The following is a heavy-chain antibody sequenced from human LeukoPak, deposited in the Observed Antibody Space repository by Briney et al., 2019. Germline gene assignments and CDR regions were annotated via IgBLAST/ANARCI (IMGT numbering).Heavy chain of an antibody. Sequence: ASVKVSCKASGYTFTGYYMHWVRQAPGQGLEWMGWINPNSGGTNYAQKFQGRVTMTRDTSISTAYMELSRLRSDDTAVYYCARRAVVVPAAIAATPDNWFDPWGQGTLVTVSP. V-gene: IGHV1-2*02. CDR1: GYTFTGYY. D-gene: IGHD2-2*01. J-gene: IGHJ5*02. CDR2: INPNSGGT. CDR3: ARRAVVVPAAIAATPDNWFDP.